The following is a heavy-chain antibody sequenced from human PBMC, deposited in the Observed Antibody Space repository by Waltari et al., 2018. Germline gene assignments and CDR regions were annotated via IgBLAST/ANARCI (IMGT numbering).Heavy chain of an antibody. CDR3: ARGPRYYYDSSGYPLDY. Sequence: QVQLQQWGAGLLKPSETLSLTCAVYGGSFRGYYWSWIRAPPGKGLEWIGEINHSGSTNYNPSLKSRVTISVDTSKNQFSLKLSSVTAADTAVYYCARGPRYYYDSSGYPLDYWGQGTLVTVSS. V-gene: IGHV4-34*01. CDR2: INHSGST. CDR1: GGSFRGYY. J-gene: IGHJ4*02. D-gene: IGHD3-22*01.